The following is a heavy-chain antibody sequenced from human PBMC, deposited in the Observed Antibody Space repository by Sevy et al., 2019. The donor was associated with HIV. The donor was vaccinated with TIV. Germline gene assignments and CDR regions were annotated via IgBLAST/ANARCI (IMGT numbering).Heavy chain of an antibody. D-gene: IGHD2-21*01. CDR3: ARDRLLSLLDF. CDR1: RFNFSNYA. CDR2: ILHDGSNE. J-gene: IGHJ4*02. Sequence: GGSLRLSCAASRFNFSNYAMHWVRQAPRKGLEWVALILHDGSNEHYADSVKGRFTISRDNSQNTVYLQMNSLRPEDTAVYYCARDRLLSLLDFWGQGTLVTVSS. V-gene: IGHV3-30*04.